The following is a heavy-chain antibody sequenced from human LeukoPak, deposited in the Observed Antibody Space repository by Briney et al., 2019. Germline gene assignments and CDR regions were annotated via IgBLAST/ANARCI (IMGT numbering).Heavy chain of an antibody. V-gene: IGHV1-18*01. CDR2: ISAYNGNT. D-gene: IGHD3-22*01. J-gene: IGHJ5*02. Sequence: ASVKVSCKASGYTFTSYGISWVRQAPGQGLEWMGWISAYNGNTNYEQKLQGRVTMTTDTSTSTAYMELRSLRSDDTAVYSCARDMYYYDSSGLSWGQGTLVTVSS. CDR1: GYTFTSYG. CDR3: ARDMYYYDSSGLS.